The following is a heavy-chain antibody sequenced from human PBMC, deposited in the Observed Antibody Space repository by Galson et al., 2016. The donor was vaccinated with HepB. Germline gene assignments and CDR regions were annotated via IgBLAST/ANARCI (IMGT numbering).Heavy chain of an antibody. CDR2: FSSRDGST. CDR1: GFTFRNYV. J-gene: IGHJ4*02. Sequence: SLRLSCATSGFTFRNYVISWVRQAPGKGLEWLSGFSSRDGSTFYAGSVKGRFTISRDDSKNTLYLQMNSLRDEDTALYYCAKSEGGSFPNLEYWGLGTLVTVSS. CDR3: AKSEGGSFPNLEY. V-gene: IGHV3-23*01. D-gene: IGHD2/OR15-2a*01.